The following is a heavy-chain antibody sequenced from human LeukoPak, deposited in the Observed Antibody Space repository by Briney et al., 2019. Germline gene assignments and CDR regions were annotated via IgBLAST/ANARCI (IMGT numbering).Heavy chain of an antibody. V-gene: IGHV1-24*01. CDR3: ATLPPYYGSGKRFDY. Sequence: ASVKVSCKVSGYTLTELSMHWVRQAPGKGLEWMGGFDPEDGETIYAQKFQGRVTMIEDTSTDTAYIELSSLRSEDTAVYYCATLPPYYGSGKRFDYWGQGTLVTVSS. J-gene: IGHJ4*02. D-gene: IGHD3-10*01. CDR1: GYTLTELS. CDR2: FDPEDGET.